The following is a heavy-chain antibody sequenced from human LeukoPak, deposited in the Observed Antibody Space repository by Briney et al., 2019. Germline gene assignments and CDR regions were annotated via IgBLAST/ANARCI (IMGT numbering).Heavy chain of an antibody. Sequence: PSETLSLTCTVSGGSISSSSYYWGWIRQPPGKGLEWIGSIYYSGSTYYNPSLKSRVTISVDTSKNQFSLKLSSVTAADTAVYYCARHSDTAMVYYWYFDLWGRGTLVTVSS. CDR2: IYYSGST. J-gene: IGHJ2*01. CDR3: ARHSDTAMVYYWYFDL. V-gene: IGHV4-39*01. D-gene: IGHD5-18*01. CDR1: GGSISSSSYY.